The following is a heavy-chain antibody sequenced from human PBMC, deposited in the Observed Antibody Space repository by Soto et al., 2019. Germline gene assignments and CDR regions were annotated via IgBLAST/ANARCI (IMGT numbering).Heavy chain of an antibody. CDR2: IIPIFGTA. J-gene: IGHJ6*02. Sequence: ASVKVSCKASGGTFSSYGISWVRQAPGQGLERMGGIIPIFGTANYAQKFQGRVTITADESTSTAYMELSSLRSENTAVYYCARAAQPRDYYYGMDVWGQGTTVTVSS. CDR3: ARAAQPRDYYYGMDV. CDR1: GGTFSSYG. V-gene: IGHV1-69*13.